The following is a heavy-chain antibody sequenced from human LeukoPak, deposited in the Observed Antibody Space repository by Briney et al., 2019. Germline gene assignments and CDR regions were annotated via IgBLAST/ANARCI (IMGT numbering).Heavy chain of an antibody. D-gene: IGHD3-9*01. Sequence: PSETLSLTCTVSGGSISSYYWSWIRQPPGKGLEWIGYIYYSGSTNYNPSLKSRVTISVDTSKSQFSLKLSSVTAADTAVHYCARSDYDILTGYPNYFDYWGQGTLVTVSS. CDR1: GGSISSYY. V-gene: IGHV4-59*08. J-gene: IGHJ4*02. CDR2: IYYSGST. CDR3: ARSDYDILTGYPNYFDY.